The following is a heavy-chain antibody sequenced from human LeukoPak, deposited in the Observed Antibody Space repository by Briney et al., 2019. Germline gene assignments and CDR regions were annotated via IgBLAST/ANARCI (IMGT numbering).Heavy chain of an antibody. CDR3: ARDRRRELDAFDI. CDR1: GFTFSSYS. J-gene: IGHJ3*02. V-gene: IGHV3-48*01. CDR2: ISSSSTI. D-gene: IGHD1-26*01. Sequence: GGSLRLSCAASGFTFSSYSMNWVRQAPGKGLEWVSYISSSSTIYYADSVKGRFTISRDNAKNSLYLQMNSLRAEDTAVYYCARDRRRELDAFDIWGQGTMVTVSS.